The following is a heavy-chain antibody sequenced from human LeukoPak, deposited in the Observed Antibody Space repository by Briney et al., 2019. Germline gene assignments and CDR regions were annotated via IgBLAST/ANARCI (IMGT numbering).Heavy chain of an antibody. CDR1: GFTFSGYE. D-gene: IGHD3-22*01. CDR2: ISSSGSTI. V-gene: IGHV3-48*03. CDR3: ARDQGQLDYYDSSGGGY. Sequence: GGSLRLSCAASGFTFSGYEMNWVRQAPGKGLEWVSYISSSGSTICYADSVKGRFTISRDNAKNSLYLQMNSLRAEDTAVYYCARDQGQLDYYDSSGGGYWGQGTLVTVSS. J-gene: IGHJ4*02.